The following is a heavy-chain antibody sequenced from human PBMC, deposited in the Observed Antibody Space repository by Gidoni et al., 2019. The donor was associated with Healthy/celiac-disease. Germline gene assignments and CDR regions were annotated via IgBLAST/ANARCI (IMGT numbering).Heavy chain of an antibody. D-gene: IGHD3-10*01. J-gene: IGHJ4*02. CDR2: IIPILGIA. V-gene: IGHV1-69*04. Sequence: QVQLVQSGAEVKKTGSSVKVSCKASGGTFSSYAISWVRQAPGQGLEWMGRIIPILGIANYAQKFQGRVTITADKSTSTAYMELSSLRSEDTAVYYCARLGVDYYGSGSYLLWGQGTLVTVSS. CDR1: GGTFSSYA. CDR3: ARLGVDYYGSGSYLL.